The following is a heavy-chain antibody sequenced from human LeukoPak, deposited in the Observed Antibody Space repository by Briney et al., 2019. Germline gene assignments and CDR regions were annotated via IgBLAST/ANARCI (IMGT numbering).Heavy chain of an antibody. Sequence: GSLRLSCVASELTANSNSMSWVRQAPGKGLEWVSVIYSGITTYYVDSVKGRFTISTDNSKNTLYLQMNSLRAEDTAIYYCARDLQQYSGGYYYDAFDIWGQGTMVTVSS. CDR3: ARDLQQYSGGYYYDAFDI. CDR1: ELTANSNS. D-gene: IGHD3-22*01. CDR2: IYSGITT. J-gene: IGHJ3*02. V-gene: IGHV3-53*01.